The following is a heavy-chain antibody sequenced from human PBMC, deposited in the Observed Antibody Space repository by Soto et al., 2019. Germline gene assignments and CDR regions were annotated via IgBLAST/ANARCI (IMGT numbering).Heavy chain of an antibody. CDR1: GGSVSSGSYY. V-gene: IGHV4-61*01. CDR2: IYYSGST. D-gene: IGHD2-2*03. Sequence: SETLSLTCTVTGGSVSSGSYYWSWIRQPPGKGLEWIGYIYYSGSTNYNPSLKSRVTISVDTSKNQFSLKLSSVTAADTAVYYCAGNDRGYCITTSCYVIDPSGQATLVTVSS. CDR3: AGNDRGYCITTSCYVIDP. J-gene: IGHJ5*02.